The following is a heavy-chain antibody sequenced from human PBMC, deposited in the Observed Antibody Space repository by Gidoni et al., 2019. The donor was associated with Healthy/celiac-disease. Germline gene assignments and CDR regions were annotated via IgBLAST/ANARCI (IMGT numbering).Heavy chain of an antibody. CDR3: ARAAYRSTSSYYYYGMDV. Sequence: EVQLVQSGAEVKKPGESLRTSRKGSGYSCTRYCISWVRQMPGKGLEWMGRIDPSDSYTNYSPSFQGHVTISADKSISTAYLQWSSLKASDTAMYYCARAAYRSTSSYYYYGMDVWGQGTTVTVSS. CDR1: GYSCTRYC. J-gene: IGHJ6*02. V-gene: IGHV5-10-1*03. D-gene: IGHD2-2*01. CDR2: IDPSDSYT.